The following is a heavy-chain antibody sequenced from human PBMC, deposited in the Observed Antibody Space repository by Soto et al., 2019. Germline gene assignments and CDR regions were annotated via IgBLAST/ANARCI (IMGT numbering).Heavy chain of an antibody. J-gene: IGHJ4*02. V-gene: IGHV3-30*18. CDR3: AKGYSYGYALYYFDY. CDR1: GFTFSSYG. CDR2: ISYDGSNK. Sequence: QVQLVESGGGVVQPGRSLRLSCAASGFTFSSYGMHWVRQAPGKGLEWVAGISYDGSNKYYADSVKGRFTISRDNSKNTLYLQMNSLRAEDTAVYYCAKGYSYGYALYYFDYWGQGTLVTVSS. D-gene: IGHD5-18*01.